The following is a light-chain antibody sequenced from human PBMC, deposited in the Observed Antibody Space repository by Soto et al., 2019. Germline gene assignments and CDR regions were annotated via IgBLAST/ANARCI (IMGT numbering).Light chain of an antibody. CDR3: QHYNGHSTWS. CDR2: DAS. J-gene: IGKJ1*01. CDR1: QSVTKW. V-gene: IGKV1-5*01. Sequence: DIQMTQSPSTLSAYVGDRVTITCRASQSVTKWVAWYQQRPGQAPKILIWDASSLQRGVPSRFSGSGFGTEFTRSISSLQPDDFATYYCQHYNGHSTWSFGQGTRVQIK.